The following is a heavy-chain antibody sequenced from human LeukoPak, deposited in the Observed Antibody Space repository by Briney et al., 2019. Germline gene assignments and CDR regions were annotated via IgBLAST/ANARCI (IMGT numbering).Heavy chain of an antibody. CDR3: AKDRAVSSWGSLYYYYYGMDV. CDR2: ISYDGSNK. J-gene: IGHJ6*02. CDR1: GFTFSSYG. Sequence: PGGSLRLSCAASGFTFSSYGMHWVRQAPGKGLEWVAVISYDGSNKYYADSVKGRFTISRDNSKNTLYLQMNSLRAEDTAVYYCAKDRAVSSWGSLYYYYYGMDVWGQGTTVTVSS. V-gene: IGHV3-30*18. D-gene: IGHD6-13*01.